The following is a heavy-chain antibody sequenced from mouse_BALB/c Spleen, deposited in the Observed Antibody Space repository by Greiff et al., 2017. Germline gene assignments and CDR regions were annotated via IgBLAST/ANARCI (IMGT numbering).Heavy chain of an antibody. D-gene: IGHD1-1*01. CDR3: ARLYGGYAMDY. CDR1: GFNIKDTY. J-gene: IGHJ4*01. CDR2: IDPANGNT. Sequence: VQLKESGAELVKPGASVKLSCTASGFNIKDTYMHWVKQRPEQGLEWIGRIDPANGNTKYDPKFQGKATITADTSSNTAYLQLSSLTSEDTAVYYCARLYGGYAMDYWGQGTSVTVSS. V-gene: IGHV14-3*02.